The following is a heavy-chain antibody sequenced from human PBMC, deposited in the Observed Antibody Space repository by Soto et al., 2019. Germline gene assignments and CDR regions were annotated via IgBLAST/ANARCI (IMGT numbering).Heavy chain of an antibody. CDR1: GFSFTNFA. D-gene: IGHD2-21*02. Sequence: EVQLLESGGGLVQPGGSLRLSCAASGFSFTNFAMSWVRQAPGKGLEWVAGIGASGDITWYADSVKGRLSISRDNSKNTLYLQLNSLRFEDTAVYYCAKDDFTDRGDDYFDYWGPVTLVTVSS. CDR3: AKDDFTDRGDDYFDY. CDR2: IGASGDIT. V-gene: IGHV3-23*01. J-gene: IGHJ4*02.